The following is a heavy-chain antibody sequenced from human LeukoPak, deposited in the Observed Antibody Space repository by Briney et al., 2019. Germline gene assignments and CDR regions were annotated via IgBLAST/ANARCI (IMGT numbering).Heavy chain of an antibody. J-gene: IGHJ4*02. D-gene: IGHD5-12*01. CDR3: AKGSSIVATILGY. V-gene: IGHV3-30*18. CDR1: GFTFSSYG. Sequence: GRYLRLYCAASGFTFSSYGMHWLRQAPGKGLEGVAVISYDGSNKYYADSVKGRFTISRDNSKNTLYLQMNSLRAEDTAVYYCAKGSSIVATILGYWGQGTLVTVSS. CDR2: ISYDGSNK.